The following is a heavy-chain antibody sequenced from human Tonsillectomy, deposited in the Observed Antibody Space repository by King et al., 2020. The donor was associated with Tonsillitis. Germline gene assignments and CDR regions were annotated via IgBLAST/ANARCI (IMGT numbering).Heavy chain of an antibody. Sequence: QVQLVESGGGVVQPGRSLRLSCAASGFTFSSYAMHWVRQAPGKGLEWVAVISYDGSNKYYADSVKGRFTISRDNSKNTLYLQMNSLRAEDTAVYYCARLMVTAILNYWGQGTLVTVSS. J-gene: IGHJ4*02. D-gene: IGHD2-21*02. CDR3: ARLMVTAILNY. CDR1: GFTFSSYA. CDR2: ISYDGSNK. V-gene: IGHV3-30*01.